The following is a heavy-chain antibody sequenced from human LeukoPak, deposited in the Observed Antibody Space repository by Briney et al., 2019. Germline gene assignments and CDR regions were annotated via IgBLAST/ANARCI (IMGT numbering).Heavy chain of an antibody. CDR1: GFTFSSYW. Sequence: GGSLRLPCAASGFTFSSYWLHWVRQAPGKGLVWVSRINSGGSSTSYADSVKGRFTISRDNAKNTLYLQMNSLRAEDTAVYYCARDSSDFWSGYYIVWGQGTLVTVSS. J-gene: IGHJ4*02. CDR2: INSGGSST. CDR3: ARDSSDFWSGYYIV. V-gene: IGHV3-74*01. D-gene: IGHD3-3*01.